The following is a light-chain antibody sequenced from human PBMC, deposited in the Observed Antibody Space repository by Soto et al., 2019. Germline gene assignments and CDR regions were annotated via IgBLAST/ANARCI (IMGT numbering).Light chain of an antibody. J-gene: IGKJ1*01. V-gene: IGKV3-15*01. CDR1: QSVSSN. CDR2: GAS. CDR3: QQFRLWPWT. Sequence: ELVLTQSPGTLSLSPGERATLSCRASQSVSSNYLAWYQQKSGQAPRLIIYGASTRATGIAPRFSGSGSGTELTITISSLQSEDFEVYYCQQFRLWPWTFGLGTKVDIK.